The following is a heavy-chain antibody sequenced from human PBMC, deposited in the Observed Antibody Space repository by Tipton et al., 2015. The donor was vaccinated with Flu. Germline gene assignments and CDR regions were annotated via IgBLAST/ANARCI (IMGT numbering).Heavy chain of an antibody. V-gene: IGHV4-59*01. Sequence: TLSLTCTVSGGAISSYYWSWIRQPPGKGLEWIGYSYYSGSTNYNPSLKSRVTISVDTSRNQFSLKMSSVTAADTAVYYCARVSGYYDSSGTRNDAFDIWGKGTMVIVSS. CDR3: ARVSGYYDSSGTRNDAFDI. CDR1: GGAISSYY. J-gene: IGHJ3*02. D-gene: IGHD3-22*01. CDR2: SYYSGST.